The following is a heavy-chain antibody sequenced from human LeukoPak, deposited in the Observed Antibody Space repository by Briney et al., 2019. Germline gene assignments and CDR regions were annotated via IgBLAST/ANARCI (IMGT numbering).Heavy chain of an antibody. D-gene: IGHD1/OR15-1a*01. Sequence: PSETLSLTCTVSGGSISSYYWSWIRQPAGKGLEWIGRICTSGSTNYNPSLKSRVTMSVDTSKNQFSLKLSSVAAADTAVYYCARDPVVFGNNDAFDIWGQGTMVTVSS. CDR1: GGSISSYY. V-gene: IGHV4-4*07. CDR2: ICTSGST. J-gene: IGHJ3*02. CDR3: ARDPVVFGNNDAFDI.